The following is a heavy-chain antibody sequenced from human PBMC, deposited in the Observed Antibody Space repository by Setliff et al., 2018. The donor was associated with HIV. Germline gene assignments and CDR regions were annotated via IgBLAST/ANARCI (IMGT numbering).Heavy chain of an antibody. D-gene: IGHD3-22*01. CDR3: TRPQYIYDNSDSDN. CDR2: IKTEAEGYAT. V-gene: IGHV3-73*01. CDR1: GFTFSGFP. J-gene: IGHJ4*02. Sequence: GGSLRLSCGASGFTFSGFPMHWVRQASGKGLEWVGRIKTEAEGYATAYAASVKGRFTISRDDSKNTAYLQMNSLKTEDTAIYYCTRPQYIYDNSDSDNWGQGALVTVSS.